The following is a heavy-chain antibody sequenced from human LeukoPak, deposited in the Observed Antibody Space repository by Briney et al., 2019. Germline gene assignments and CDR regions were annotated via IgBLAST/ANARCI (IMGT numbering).Heavy chain of an antibody. Sequence: GGSLRLSCAASGFTFSSYAMHWVRQAPGKGLEWVAVISYDGSNKYYADSVKGRFTISRDNSKNTLYLQMNSLRAEDTAVYYCARDFPNGDNVLMVYALDYWGQGTLVTVSS. CDR2: ISYDGSNK. J-gene: IGHJ4*02. D-gene: IGHD2-8*01. V-gene: IGHV3-30*01. CDR3: ARDFPNGDNVLMVYALDY. CDR1: GFTFSSYA.